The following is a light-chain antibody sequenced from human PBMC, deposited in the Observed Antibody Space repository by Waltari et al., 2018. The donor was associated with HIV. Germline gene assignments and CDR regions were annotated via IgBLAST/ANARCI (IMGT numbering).Light chain of an antibody. CDR1: NLGSKS. CDR2: AQR. CDR3: QLWDSRSDHVL. J-gene: IGLJ2*01. Sequence: SYVLTQPPSVSVAPGQTAPLTCGRNNLGSKSVHWSRQKTGQAPRRVRYAQRDRPSAIPHRFYGSTSGSTATLTITRVEAGDEADYYCQLWDSRSDHVLFGRGTKLTVL. V-gene: IGLV3-21*02.